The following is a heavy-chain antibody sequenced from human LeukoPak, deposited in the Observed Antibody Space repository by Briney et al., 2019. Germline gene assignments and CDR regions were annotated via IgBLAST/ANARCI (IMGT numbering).Heavy chain of an antibody. CDR2: ISYDGSNK. D-gene: IGHD3-22*01. CDR3: ARDALITMIVVGPIDY. Sequence: PGGSLRLSCAASGFTFSSYAMHWVRQAPGKGLEGVAVISYDGSNKYYADSVKGRFTISRDNSKNTLYLQMNSLRAEDTAVYYCARDALITMIVVGPIDYWGQGTLVTVSS. V-gene: IGHV3-30-3*01. J-gene: IGHJ4*02. CDR1: GFTFSSYA.